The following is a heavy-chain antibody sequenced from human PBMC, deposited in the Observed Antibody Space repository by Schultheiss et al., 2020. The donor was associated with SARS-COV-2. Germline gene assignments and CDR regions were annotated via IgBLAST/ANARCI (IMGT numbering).Heavy chain of an antibody. D-gene: IGHD1-26*01. Sequence: GGSLRLSCAASGFTFSSYSMNWVRQAPGKGLEWVSSISSSSTYIYYADSVKGRFTISRDNAKNSLFLQMNNLRAEDTAVYYCAKANSGSYPSRNDCWGQGTLVTVSS. CDR3: AKANSGSYPSRNDC. V-gene: IGHV3-21*04. J-gene: IGHJ4*02. CDR2: ISSSSTYI. CDR1: GFTFSSYS.